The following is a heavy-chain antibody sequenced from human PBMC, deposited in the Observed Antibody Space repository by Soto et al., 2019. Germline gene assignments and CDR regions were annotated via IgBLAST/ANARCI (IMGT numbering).Heavy chain of an antibody. J-gene: IGHJ6*02. Sequence: SLTRSLKRRVSSGSISRGGYYWCWIRQHPGKGLEWIGYIYYSGSTYYNPSLKSRVTISVDTSKNQFSLKLSSVTAADTAVYYRARELLGYGMDVGAQGTTVTVS. CDR2: IYYSGST. CDR3: ARELLGYGMDV. D-gene: IGHD7-27*01. CDR1: SGSISRGGYY. V-gene: IGHV4-31*03.